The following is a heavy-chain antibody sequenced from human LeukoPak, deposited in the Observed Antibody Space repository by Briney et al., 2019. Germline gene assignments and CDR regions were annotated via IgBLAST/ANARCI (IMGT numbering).Heavy chain of an antibody. D-gene: IGHD3-16*01. CDR3: AKGVITFGGVPLDY. CDR2: IWYDGSNK. Sequence: GGSLRLSCAASGFTFSNYGMHWVRQAPGKGLEWVAVIWYDGSNKYYADSVKGRFTISRDNSKNTLYLQMNSLRAEDTAVYYCAKGVITFGGVPLDYWGQGTLVTVSS. CDR1: GFTFSNYG. V-gene: IGHV3-33*06. J-gene: IGHJ4*02.